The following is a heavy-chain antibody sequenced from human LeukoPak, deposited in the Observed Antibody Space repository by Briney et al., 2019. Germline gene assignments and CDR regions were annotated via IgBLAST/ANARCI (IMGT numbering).Heavy chain of an antibody. Sequence: SETLSLTCAVSGFSISSGYFWGWIRRPPGKGLEWIGTIHYPESTYYNPSLNSRLTISIDTSMNHFSLKLSSVTAADTALYYCARGRGRQVGTRWHPDTHHDYWGQGILVTVSS. CDR1: GFSISSGYF. CDR2: IHYPEST. CDR3: ARGRGRQVGTRWHPDTHHDY. D-gene: IGHD6-13*01. V-gene: IGHV4-38-2*01. J-gene: IGHJ4*02.